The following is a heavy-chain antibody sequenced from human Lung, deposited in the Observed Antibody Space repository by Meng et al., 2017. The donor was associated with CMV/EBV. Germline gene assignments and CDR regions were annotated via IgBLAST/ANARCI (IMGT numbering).Heavy chain of an antibody. V-gene: IGHV3-21*01. CDR2: ISSSSSYI. Sequence: SCAASGFTFSSYSMHSLRQAPGKELEWVSSISSSSSYIYYEDSVKGRFTISRDNAKNSLYLQMNSLRAENTAVYYCARDYGNDYWGQGTLVTVSS. D-gene: IGHD4-17*01. J-gene: IGHJ4*02. CDR1: GFTFSSYS. CDR3: ARDYGNDY.